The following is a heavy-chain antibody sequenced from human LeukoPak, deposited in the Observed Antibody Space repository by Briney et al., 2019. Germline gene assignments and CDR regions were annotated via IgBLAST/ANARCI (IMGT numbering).Heavy chain of an antibody. D-gene: IGHD4-17*01. J-gene: IGHJ5*02. CDR2: IYSGGST. CDR1: GFTVSSTY. V-gene: IGHV3-53*01. Sequence: PGGSLRLSCAASGFTVSSTYMSCGRQAPGKGLEWVSVIYSGGSTYYADSVKGRFTIFRDNSKNTLYLQMNSLRAEDTAVYYCAREVITVTTSAWFDPWGQGTLVTVSS. CDR3: AREVITVTTSAWFDP.